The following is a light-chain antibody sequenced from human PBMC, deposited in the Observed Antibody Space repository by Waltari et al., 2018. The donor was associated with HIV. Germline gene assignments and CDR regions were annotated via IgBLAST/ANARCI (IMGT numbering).Light chain of an antibody. V-gene: IGLV2-18*02. CDR3: SSFTSSGTWV. Sequence: QSALTQPPSVSGSPGQSVTIYCTGTNTDVARYARVSWYQQPPGTAPKRLIYEIVNRPSGVPDRFSGSKSGNTASLTNFGLQSEDEADYYCSSFTSSGTWVFGGGTKLTV. CDR1: NTDVARYAR. CDR2: EIV. J-gene: IGLJ3*02.